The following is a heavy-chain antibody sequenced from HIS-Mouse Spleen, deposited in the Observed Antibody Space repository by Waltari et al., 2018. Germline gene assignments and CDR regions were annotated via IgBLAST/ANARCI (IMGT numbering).Heavy chain of an antibody. V-gene: IGHV3-21*01. J-gene: IGHJ5*02. CDR2: ISSSSSYI. CDR3: ARAKGAGSWFDP. D-gene: IGHD6-19*01. CDR1: GFTFRSYR. Sequence: EVQLVESGGGLVKPGGSLRLSCAAPGFTFRSYRLNWFCQAPGKGLEWVSSISSSSSYIYYADSVKGRFTISRDNAKNSLYLQMNSLRAEDTAVYYCARAKGAGSWFDPWGQGTLVTVSS.